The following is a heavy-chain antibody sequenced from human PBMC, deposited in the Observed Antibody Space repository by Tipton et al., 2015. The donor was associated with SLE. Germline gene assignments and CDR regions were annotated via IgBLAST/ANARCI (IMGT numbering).Heavy chain of an antibody. D-gene: IGHD3-3*01. CDR3: ACQLFGAGGMDV. CDR2: ISSNGGST. V-gene: IGHV3-64*01. Sequence: SLRLSCAASGFTFSSYAMHWVRQAPGKGLEYVSAISSNGGSTYYANSVKGRFTISRDNSKNTLYLQMGSLRAEDMAVYYCACQLFGAGGMDVWGQGTTVTVSS. CDR1: GFTFSSYA. J-gene: IGHJ6*02.